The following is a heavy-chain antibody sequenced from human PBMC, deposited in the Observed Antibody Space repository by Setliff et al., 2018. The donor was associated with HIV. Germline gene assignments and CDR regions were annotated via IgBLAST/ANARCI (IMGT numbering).Heavy chain of an antibody. CDR3: XKXXXXXSXLDS. CDR2: LSGSGGXT. J-gene: IGHJ4*02. Sequence: GALRLSCAASELTFSNYAMTWVRQAPGKXLEWVSSLSGSGGXTYYADSVKGRFTXXXXXXKNTLYLQFNSMRGEDTAVYYXXKXXXXXSXLDSWGXG. V-gene: IGHV3-23*01. CDR1: ELTFSNYA.